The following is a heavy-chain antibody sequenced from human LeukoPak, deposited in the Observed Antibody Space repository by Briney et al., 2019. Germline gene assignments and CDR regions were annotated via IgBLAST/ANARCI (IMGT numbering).Heavy chain of an antibody. D-gene: IGHD3-16*01. CDR3: AKRGSNYWYFDL. CDR2: ISNDGSDK. Sequence: GGSLRLSCAASGFTFSSYGMHWVRQAPGKGLEWVAVISNDGSDKHSADTVKGRFTFSRDNSKNTLYLQMNSLRAEDTAVYYCAKRGSNYWYFDLWGRGTLVTVSS. J-gene: IGHJ2*01. V-gene: IGHV3-30*18. CDR1: GFTFSSYG.